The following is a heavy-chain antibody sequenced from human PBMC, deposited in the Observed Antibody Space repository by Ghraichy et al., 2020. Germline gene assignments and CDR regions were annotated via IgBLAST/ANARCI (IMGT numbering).Heavy chain of an antibody. J-gene: IGHJ6*02. Sequence: GGSLRLSCAASGFTVSSNYMSWVRQAPGKGLEWVSAIHSGGTTYYADSVKGRFTISRDTSKNTLYLQMNSLRAEDTAVYYCTRLMVTAVPNYYYYYYGMDVWGQGTTVTVSS. V-gene: IGHV3-53*01. CDR3: TRLMVTAVPNYYYYYYGMDV. CDR1: GFTVSSNY. CDR2: IHSGGTT. D-gene: IGHD2-21*02.